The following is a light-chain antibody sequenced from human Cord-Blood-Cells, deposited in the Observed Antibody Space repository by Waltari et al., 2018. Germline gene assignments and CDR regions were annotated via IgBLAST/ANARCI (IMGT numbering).Light chain of an antibody. CDR2: GAS. J-gene: IGKJ5*01. CDR3: QQYGSSPEDPIT. Sequence: EIVLTQSPGTLSLSPGERATLSCRASQSVSSSYLAWYQQKPGQAPMLLIYGASSRATGIPDRFSGSGSGTDFTLTISRLEPEDFAVYYCQQYGSSPEDPITFGQGTRLEIK. V-gene: IGKV3-20*01. CDR1: QSVSSSY.